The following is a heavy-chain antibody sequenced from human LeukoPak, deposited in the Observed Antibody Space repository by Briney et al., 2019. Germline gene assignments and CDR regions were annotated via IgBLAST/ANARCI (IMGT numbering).Heavy chain of an antibody. CDR1: GYTFTGYY. Sequence: ASVKVSCKASGYTFTGYYMHWVRQAPGQGPEWMGWINPNSGGTNYAQKFQGRVTMTRDTSISTAYMELSRLRSDDTAVYYCARARRVPPHWFDPWGQGTLVTVSS. V-gene: IGHV1-2*02. CDR3: ARARRVPPHWFDP. D-gene: IGHD2-2*01. J-gene: IGHJ5*02. CDR2: INPNSGGT.